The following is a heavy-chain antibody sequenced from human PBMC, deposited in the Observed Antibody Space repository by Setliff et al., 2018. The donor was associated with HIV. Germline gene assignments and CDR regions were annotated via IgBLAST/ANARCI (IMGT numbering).Heavy chain of an antibody. Sequence: GASVKVSCKASGYPFTSYGICWVRQAPGHGLEWMGYISPYNGDAYYAEKFQGRVTMTTDTSTTAVSMELTNLRSDDTAVHFCARMQAYYNFWRSTYYFDYWGQGTPVTVSS. J-gene: IGHJ4*02. CDR1: GYPFTSYG. CDR2: ISPYNGDA. V-gene: IGHV1-18*01. D-gene: IGHD3-3*01. CDR3: ARMQAYYNFWRSTYYFDY.